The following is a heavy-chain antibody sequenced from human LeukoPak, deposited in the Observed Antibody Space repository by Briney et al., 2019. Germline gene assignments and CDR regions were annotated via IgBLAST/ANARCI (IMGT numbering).Heavy chain of an antibody. CDR3: AKSSINGYSGYVHPGVDY. V-gene: IGHV3-23*01. Sequence: GGSLRLSCAASGFTFSSYGMNWVRQAPGKGLEWVSTISGSAGSTYYADSVKGRFTISRDNSKNTLYLQMNSLRAEDTAVYYCAKSSINGYSGYVHPGVDYWGQGTLVTVSS. CDR1: GFTFSSYG. D-gene: IGHD5-12*01. J-gene: IGHJ4*02. CDR2: ISGSAGST.